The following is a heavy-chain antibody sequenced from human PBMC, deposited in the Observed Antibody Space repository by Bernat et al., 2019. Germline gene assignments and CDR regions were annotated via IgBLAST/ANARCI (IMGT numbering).Heavy chain of an antibody. Sequence: EVQLVESGGGLVQPGGSLRLSCAASGFTVSSNYMSWVRQAPGNGLEWVSVIYSGGSTYYADSVKGRFTISRDNSKNTLYLQMNSLRAEDTAVYYCARDITSTGAYYYYGMDVWGQGTTVTVSS. CDR3: ARDITSTGAYYYYGMDV. CDR1: GFTVSSNY. V-gene: IGHV3-66*01. D-gene: IGHD1-20*01. J-gene: IGHJ6*02. CDR2: IYSGGST.